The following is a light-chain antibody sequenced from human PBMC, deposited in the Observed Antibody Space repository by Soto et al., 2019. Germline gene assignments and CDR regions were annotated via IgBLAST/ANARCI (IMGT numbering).Light chain of an antibody. CDR1: QTINSW. J-gene: IGKJ2*01. CDR3: QQYNSNPYT. V-gene: IGKV1-5*03. CDR2: EAS. Sequence: DIQMTQSPSTLSASIGDRVTITCRASQTINSWLAWYQQKPGKAPHLLIYEASSLESGVPSRFSGSGSGTEFTLAISSLQPDDFAAYYCQQYNSNPYTFGQGTNLELK.